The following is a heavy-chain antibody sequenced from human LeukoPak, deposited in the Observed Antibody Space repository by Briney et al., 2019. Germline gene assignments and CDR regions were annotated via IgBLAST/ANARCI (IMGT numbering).Heavy chain of an antibody. CDR1: GGSISSSTYY. J-gene: IGHJ6*03. V-gene: IGHV4-39*07. D-gene: IGHD5-18*01. Sequence: PSETLSLTCTVSGGSISSSTYYWGWIRQPPGKGLEWIGSIYYSGSTYYNPSLKSRVTISVDTSKNQFSLKLSSVTAADTAVYYCARDSATAMADYYYYYMDVWGKGTTVTVSS. CDR3: ARDSATAMADYYYYYMDV. CDR2: IYYSGST.